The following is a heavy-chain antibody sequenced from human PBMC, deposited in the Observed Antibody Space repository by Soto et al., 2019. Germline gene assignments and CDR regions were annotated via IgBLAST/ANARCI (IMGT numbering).Heavy chain of an antibody. D-gene: IGHD2-21*01. CDR3: APRNSPRTVFHY. Sequence: QITLKESGPTLVKPTQTLTLTCTFSGFSLSTSGVGVGWIRHPPGKALEWLALIYWNDDKRYSPSLKSRLTAPKDTPKTQVVLKITNLHPVDTPTYYSAPRNSPRTVFHYWGRETLVPVSS. V-gene: IGHV2-5*01. CDR2: IYWNDDK. CDR1: GFSLSTSGVG. J-gene: IGHJ4*02.